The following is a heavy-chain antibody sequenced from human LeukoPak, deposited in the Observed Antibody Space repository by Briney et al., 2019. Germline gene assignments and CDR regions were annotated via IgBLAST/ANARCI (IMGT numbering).Heavy chain of an antibody. CDR2: IYHSGST. D-gene: IGHD3-22*01. CDR3: ARGDYDSSGYPFDY. CDR1: GGSISSSSYY. V-gene: IGHV4-39*07. J-gene: IGHJ4*02. Sequence: SETLSLTCTVSGGSISSSSYYWGWIRQPPGKGLEWIGSIYHSGSTYYNPSLKSRVTISVDTSKNQFSLKLSSVTAADTAVYYCARGDYDSSGYPFDYWGQGTLVTVSS.